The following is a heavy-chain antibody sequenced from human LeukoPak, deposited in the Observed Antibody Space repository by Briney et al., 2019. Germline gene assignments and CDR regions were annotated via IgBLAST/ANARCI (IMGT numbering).Heavy chain of an antibody. CDR1: GYTFTTYS. Sequence: ASVKVSCKASGYTFTTYSFSWVRQAPGQGLEWMGWISAFNGNTNYAQKLQDRVTITTDTSTSTAYMELRSLRSDDTAVYYCARSRVNDYDSSGYYSWFDPWGQGTLVTVSS. D-gene: IGHD3-22*01. J-gene: IGHJ5*02. CDR3: ARSRVNDYDSSGYYSWFDP. V-gene: IGHV1-18*01. CDR2: ISAFNGNT.